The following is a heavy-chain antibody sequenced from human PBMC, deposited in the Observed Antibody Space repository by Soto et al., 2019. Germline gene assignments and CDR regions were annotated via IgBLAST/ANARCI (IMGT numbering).Heavy chain of an antibody. CDR2: IIPVFGSA. D-gene: IGHD5-12*01. J-gene: IGHJ4*02. Sequence: QVRLDQSGAEMKKPGSSVKVSCRSSGGTFSTYSFSWVRQAPGQGLALMGGIIPVFGSAKYAQSSQGRVTITADESTSTVFLELTSLTFEDTAIYYCARDGGYSAYEPAHFCDSWGQGTLVTVSS. V-gene: IGHV1-69*01. CDR3: ARDGGYSAYEPAHFCDS. CDR1: GGTFSTYS.